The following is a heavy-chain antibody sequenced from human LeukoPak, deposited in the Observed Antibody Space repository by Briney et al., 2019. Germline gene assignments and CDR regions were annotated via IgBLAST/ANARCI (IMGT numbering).Heavy chain of an antibody. CDR3: ARVVTMVRGVIIAPFDY. CDR2: INPNSGGT. V-gene: IGHV1-2*02. J-gene: IGHJ4*02. Sequence: GASVKVSCKASGYTVTGYYMHWERQAPGQGLEWMGWINPNSGGTNYAQQLQGRVTMTRDTSISTAYMELSRLRSDDTAVYYCARVVTMVRGVIIAPFDYWGQGTLVTVSS. CDR1: GYTVTGYY. D-gene: IGHD3-10*01.